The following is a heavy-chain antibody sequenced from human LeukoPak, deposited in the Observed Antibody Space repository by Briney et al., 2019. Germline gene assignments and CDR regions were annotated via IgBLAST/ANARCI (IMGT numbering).Heavy chain of an antibody. CDR1: GFTFSTFS. CDR3: ARRTFPNDAFDI. V-gene: IGHV3-21*01. Sequence: GGSLRLSCAASGFTFSTFSMNWVRQTPGKGLEWVSAISGSGSDICYADSVKGRFTISRDNPKRSLYLQMNSLRAEDTAVYYCARRTFPNDAFDIWGQGTMVTVSS. D-gene: IGHD1-7*01. CDR2: ISGSGSDI. J-gene: IGHJ3*02.